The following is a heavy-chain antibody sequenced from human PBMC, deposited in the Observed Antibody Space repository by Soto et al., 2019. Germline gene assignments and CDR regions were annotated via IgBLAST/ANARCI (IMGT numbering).Heavy chain of an antibody. J-gene: IGHJ6*02. D-gene: IGHD6-13*01. Sequence: ASVKVSCKASGGTFSSYAISWVRQAPGQGLEWMGGIIPIFGTANYAQKFQGRVTITADESTSTAYMELSSLRSEDTAVYYCARDFSQQLVLEYYYYGMDVWGRGTTVTVSS. CDR3: ARDFSQQLVLEYYYYGMDV. CDR1: GGTFSSYA. V-gene: IGHV1-69*13. CDR2: IIPIFGTA.